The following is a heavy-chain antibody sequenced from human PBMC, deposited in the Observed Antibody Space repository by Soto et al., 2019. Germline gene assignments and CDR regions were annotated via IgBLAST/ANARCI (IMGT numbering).Heavy chain of an antibody. CDR1: GFSFSACA. CDR3: AKSAHVHYFDWLSPHY. V-gene: IGHV3-30*18. J-gene: IGHJ4*02. Sequence: QVQLVESGGGVVQPGRSLRLSCAVSGFSFSACAMHWVRQAPGKGLESVAVISHDGNSKDYADSVKGRFTISRDNSENALYLQMNSLIREDTAVYFCAKSAHVHYFDWLSPHYWGQGILVTVSS. CDR2: ISHDGNSK. D-gene: IGHD3-9*01.